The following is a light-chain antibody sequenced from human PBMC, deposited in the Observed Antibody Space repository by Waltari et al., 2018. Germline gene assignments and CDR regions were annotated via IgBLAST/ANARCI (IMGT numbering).Light chain of an antibody. CDR1: SSNIGAGYD. Sequence: QSVLTQPPSVSGAPGQRVTISCTGSSSNIGAGYDVHWYPQLPGTAPKLPHYGNSNRPSGVPDRFSGSKSGTSASLAITGLQAEDEADYYCQSYDSSQSVVFGGGTKLTV. CDR3: QSYDSSQSVV. CDR2: GNS. J-gene: IGLJ2*01. V-gene: IGLV1-40*01.